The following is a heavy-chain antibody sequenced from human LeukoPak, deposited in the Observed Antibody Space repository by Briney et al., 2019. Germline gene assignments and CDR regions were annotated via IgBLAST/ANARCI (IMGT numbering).Heavy chain of an antibody. CDR3: ARGPDSSGYYFDY. Sequence: ASVKVSCKASGYTFTIYGISWVRQAPGQGLEWMGGIIPIFGTANYAQKFQGRVTITADESTSTAYMELSSLRSEDTAVYYCARGPDSSGYYFDYWGQGTLVTVSS. CDR1: GYTFTIYG. J-gene: IGHJ4*02. D-gene: IGHD3-22*01. CDR2: IIPIFGTA. V-gene: IGHV1-69*13.